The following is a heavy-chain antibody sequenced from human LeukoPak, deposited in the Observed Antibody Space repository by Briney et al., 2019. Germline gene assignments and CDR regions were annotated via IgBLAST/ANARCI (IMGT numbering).Heavy chain of an antibody. Sequence: PGGSLRLSCAASGFTFSSYAMHWVRQAPGKGLEWVAVISYDGSNKYYADSVKGRFTISRDNSKNTLYLQMNGLRAEDTAVYYCARGEVVVAATDDQTIFDYWGQGTLVTVSS. J-gene: IGHJ4*02. CDR3: ARGEVVVAATDDQTIFDY. V-gene: IGHV3-30-3*01. CDR1: GFTFSSYA. D-gene: IGHD2-15*01. CDR2: ISYDGSNK.